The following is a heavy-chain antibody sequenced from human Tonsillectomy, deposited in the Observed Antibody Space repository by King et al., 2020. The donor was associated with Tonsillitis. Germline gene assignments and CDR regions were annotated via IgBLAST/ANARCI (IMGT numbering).Heavy chain of an antibody. CDR1: GFTFTSYW. J-gene: IGHJ3*02. Sequence: VQLVESGGGLVQPGGSLRLSCAASGFTFTSYWMHWVRQAPGKGLVWVSRINGDGSSTSYADSVKGRFTISRDNAKNTVHLQMNSLRAEDTAVYYCIRDFGAVGATNAFDIWGQGTMVTVSS. V-gene: IGHV3-74*01. CDR2: INGDGSST. CDR3: IRDFGAVGATNAFDI. D-gene: IGHD1-26*01.